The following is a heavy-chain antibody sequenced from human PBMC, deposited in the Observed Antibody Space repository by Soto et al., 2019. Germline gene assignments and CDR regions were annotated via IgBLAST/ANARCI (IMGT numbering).Heavy chain of an antibody. Sequence: SQTLSLTCAISGDSVSSNNAAWNWIRQSPSRGLEWLGRTYYRSKWYNDYAVSVKSRITINPDTSKTQFSLQLNSVTPEDTAVYYCARGVAAPTWGNDYGMDVWGQGTTVTVSS. CDR2: TYYRSKWYN. J-gene: IGHJ6*02. V-gene: IGHV6-1*01. CDR1: GDSVSSNNAA. CDR3: ARGVAAPTWGNDYGMDV. D-gene: IGHD6-19*01.